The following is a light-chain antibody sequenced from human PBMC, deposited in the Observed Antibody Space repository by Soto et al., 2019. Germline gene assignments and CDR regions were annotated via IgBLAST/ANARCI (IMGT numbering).Light chain of an antibody. CDR1: QSISSR. J-gene: IGKJ1*01. CDR3: QQYNSYWT. Sequence: IQMTHAPATLSASVLYRVSITFRASQSISSRLAWYQQKPGKAPKLLIYKASSLESGVPSRFSRSGSGTEFTPTISRLQPDDFATYYCQQYNSYWTFGQGTKVDIK. CDR2: KAS. V-gene: IGKV1-5*03.